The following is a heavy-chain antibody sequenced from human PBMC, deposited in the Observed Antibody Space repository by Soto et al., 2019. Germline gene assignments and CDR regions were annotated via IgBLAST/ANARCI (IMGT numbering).Heavy chain of an antibody. V-gene: IGHV4-59*02. Sequence: SEPLSLTCTVSGGSVSNDYWSWIRQPPGKGLEWIGYIYDSGSTYYNPSLKSRVTLSVDTSKNQFSLKLRSVTAADTAVYYCARENWGNSNWFDPWGQGTLVTVSS. CDR3: ARENWGNSNWFDP. CDR2: IYDSGST. D-gene: IGHD3-16*01. J-gene: IGHJ5*02. CDR1: GGSVSNDY.